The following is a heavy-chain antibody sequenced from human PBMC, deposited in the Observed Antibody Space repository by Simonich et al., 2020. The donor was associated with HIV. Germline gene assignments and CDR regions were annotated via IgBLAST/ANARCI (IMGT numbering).Heavy chain of an antibody. V-gene: IGHV4-34*01. CDR1: GGSFSGYY. CDR2: IPDSGST. Sequence: QVQLQQWGAGLLKPSETLSLTCAVYGGSFSGYYWTWIRQPPGKGLEWIGEIPDSGSTNYNPSLQSRVTMSVDKSKNQFSLKLKSVIAADTAVYYCAAGNALLRFLEWEGTYMDVWGKGTTVTVSS. CDR3: AAGNALLRFLEWEGTYMDV. J-gene: IGHJ6*03. D-gene: IGHD3-3*01.